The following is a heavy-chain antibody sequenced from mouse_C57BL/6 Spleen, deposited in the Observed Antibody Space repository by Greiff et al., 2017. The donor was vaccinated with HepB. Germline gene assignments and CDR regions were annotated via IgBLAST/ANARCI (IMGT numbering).Heavy chain of an antibody. CDR2: IYPRSGNT. J-gene: IGHJ1*03. Sequence: VQLQQSGAELARPGASVKLSCKASGYTFTSYGISWVKQRTGQGLEWIGEIYPRSGNTYYNEKFKGKATLTADKSSSTAYMELRSLTSEDSAVYFSARRDYGSSYWYFDVWGTGTTVTVSS. V-gene: IGHV1-81*01. CDR1: GYTFTSYG. CDR3: ARRDYGSSYWYFDV. D-gene: IGHD1-1*01.